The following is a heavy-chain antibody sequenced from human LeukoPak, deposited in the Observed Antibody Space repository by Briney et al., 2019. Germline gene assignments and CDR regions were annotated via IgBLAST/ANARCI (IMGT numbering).Heavy chain of an antibody. J-gene: IGHJ4*02. CDR2: ISGSGGST. Sequence: GGSLRLSCAASGFTFSSYAMSWVRQAPGKGLEWVSAISGSGGSTYYADSVKGRFTISRDNSKNTLYPQMNSLRAEDTAVYYCAKDRIRGSGWYEADYWGQGTLVTVSS. V-gene: IGHV3-23*01. CDR3: AKDRIRGSGWYEADY. D-gene: IGHD6-19*01. CDR1: GFTFSSYA.